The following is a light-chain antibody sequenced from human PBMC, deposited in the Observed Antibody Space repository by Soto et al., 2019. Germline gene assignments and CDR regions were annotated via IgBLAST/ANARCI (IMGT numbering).Light chain of an antibody. CDR1: QSVGSN. J-gene: IGKJ1*01. CDR3: HQYKNWPLT. Sequence: EIVMTQSPAILSLSPGETATLSCRASQSVGSNLAWYQQKPGQAPRLLIFGASTRATGIPGRFSGSGSGTEFTVTISSLQSEDFAVYFCHQYKNWPLTFGQGTKVEIK. V-gene: IGKV3-15*01. CDR2: GAS.